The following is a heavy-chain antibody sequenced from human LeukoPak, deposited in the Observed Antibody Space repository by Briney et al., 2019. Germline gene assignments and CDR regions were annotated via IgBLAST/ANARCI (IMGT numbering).Heavy chain of an antibody. CDR3: ARDGYMVRGIDY. D-gene: IGHD3-10*01. CDR1: GGSISSYY. J-gene: IGHJ4*02. Sequence: SETLSLTCTVSGGSISSYYWSWIRQPPGKGLEWIGYIYYSGSTKYNPSLKSRVTISVDTSKNQFSLKLSSVTAADTAVYYCARDGYMVRGIDYWGQGTLVTVSS. V-gene: IGHV4-59*12. CDR2: IYYSGST.